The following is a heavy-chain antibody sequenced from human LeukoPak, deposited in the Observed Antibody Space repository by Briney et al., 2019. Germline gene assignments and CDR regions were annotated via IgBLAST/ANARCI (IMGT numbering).Heavy chain of an antibody. CDR3: AKNMGEGIAVAGTSNGFDP. V-gene: IGHV3-15*01. D-gene: IGHD6-19*01. J-gene: IGHJ5*02. Sequence: GSLRLSCTASGFTLSNAWMNWVRQAPGKGLEWVGRIKSKADGGTTDYAAPVKGRFTISRDNSKNTLYLQMNSLRAEDTAVYYCAKNMGEGIAVAGTSNGFDPWGQGTLVTVSS. CDR2: IKSKADGGTT. CDR1: GFTLSNAW.